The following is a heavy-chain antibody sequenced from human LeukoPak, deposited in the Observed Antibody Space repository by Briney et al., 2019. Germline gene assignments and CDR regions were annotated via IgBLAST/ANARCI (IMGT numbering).Heavy chain of an antibody. CDR3: ASERGY. J-gene: IGHJ4*02. V-gene: IGHV3-30-3*01. CDR1: GFTFNDYR. Sequence: PGGSLRLSCAASGFTFNDYRMHWVRQAPGKGLEWVAVISYDGSNKYYADSVKGRFTISRDNSKNTLCLQMNSLRVEDTAVYYCASERGYWGQGTLVTVSS. CDR2: ISYDGSNK.